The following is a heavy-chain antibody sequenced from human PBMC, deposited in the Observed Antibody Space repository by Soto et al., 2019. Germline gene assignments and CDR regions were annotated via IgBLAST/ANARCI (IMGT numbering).Heavy chain of an antibody. Sequence: SETLSLTCTVSGGSISSYYWSWVRQPPGKGLEWIGYIYYSGSTNYNPSLKSRVTISVDTSKNQFSLKLSSVTAADTAVYYCPSYTETSDGHPGYLHHRGQGTLV. CDR3: PSYTETSDGHPGYLHH. V-gene: IGHV4-59*08. J-gene: IGHJ1*01. CDR2: IYYSGST. CDR1: GGSISSYY. D-gene: IGHD4-17*01.